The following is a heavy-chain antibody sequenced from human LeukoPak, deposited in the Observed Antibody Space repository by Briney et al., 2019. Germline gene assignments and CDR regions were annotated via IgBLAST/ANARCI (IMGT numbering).Heavy chain of an antibody. CDR2: IAADGRDK. Sequence: PGRSLRLSCAASGFIFSNYAMHWVRQAPGKGLEWGAVIAADGRDKHHADSVKGRFTISRDSSKNTVYLQMNSLRAEDTAVYYCARDRLRAAAYYFDHWGQGTLVTVSS. J-gene: IGHJ4*02. V-gene: IGHV3-30*04. D-gene: IGHD6-25*01. CDR3: ARDRLRAAAYYFDH. CDR1: GFIFSNYA.